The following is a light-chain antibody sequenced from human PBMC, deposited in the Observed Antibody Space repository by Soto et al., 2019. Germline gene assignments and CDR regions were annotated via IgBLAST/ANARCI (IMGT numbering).Light chain of an antibody. Sequence: EIVLTQSPATLSLSPEERATLSCRASQSVSSYLAWYQQKSGQAPRLLIYDASNRATGIPARFSGSGSGTDFTLTISSLEPEDFAVYYCQQRSNWPPYTFGQGTKLEIK. J-gene: IGKJ2*01. V-gene: IGKV3-11*01. CDR1: QSVSSY. CDR3: QQRSNWPPYT. CDR2: DAS.